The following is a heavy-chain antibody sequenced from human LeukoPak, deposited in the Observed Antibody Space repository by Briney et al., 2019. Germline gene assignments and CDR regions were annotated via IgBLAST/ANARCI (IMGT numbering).Heavy chain of an antibody. Sequence: GASVKVSCKASGGTFSSYAISWVRQAPGQGLEWMGGIIPIFGTANYAQKFQGRVTITADKSTSTAYMELSSLRSEDTAVYYCARGGHYYDSSGFNYWGQGTLVTVSS. CDR1: GGTFSSYA. CDR2: IIPIFGTA. D-gene: IGHD3-22*01. J-gene: IGHJ4*02. CDR3: ARGGHYYDSSGFNY. V-gene: IGHV1-69*06.